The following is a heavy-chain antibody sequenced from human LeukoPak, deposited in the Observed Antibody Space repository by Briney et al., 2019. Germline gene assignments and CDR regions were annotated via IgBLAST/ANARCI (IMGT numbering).Heavy chain of an antibody. J-gene: IGHJ4*02. CDR3: ARGVGPYYFDY. Sequence: GGSLRLSCAASGITVSGNYMAWVRQAPGKGLEWASVIYSGGSTYYADSVKGRFTIPRDNSKNTLYLQMNSLRAEDTAVYYCARGVGPYYFDYWGQGTLVTVSS. CDR2: IYSGGST. D-gene: IGHD1-26*01. CDR1: GITVSGNY. V-gene: IGHV3-66*01.